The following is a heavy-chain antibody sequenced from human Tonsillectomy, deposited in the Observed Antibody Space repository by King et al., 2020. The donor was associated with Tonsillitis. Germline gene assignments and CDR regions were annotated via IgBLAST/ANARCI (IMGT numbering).Heavy chain of an antibody. J-gene: IGHJ5*02. CDR3: ARAGQGVGYCSGGSCYNWFDP. CDR2: IYYSGSA. Sequence: VQLQESGPGLVRPSETLSLTCSVSGGSISSYFWTWIRQPPGKGLEWIGYIYYSGSANYNPSLKSRVAISVDTSKNQFSLTLTSVSAADTAVYYRARAGQGVGYCSGGSCYNWFDPWGQGTLVTVSS. V-gene: IGHV4-59*01. CDR1: GGSISSYF. D-gene: IGHD2-15*01.